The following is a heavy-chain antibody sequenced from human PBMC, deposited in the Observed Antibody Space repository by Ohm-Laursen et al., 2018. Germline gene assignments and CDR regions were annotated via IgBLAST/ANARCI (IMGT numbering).Heavy chain of an antibody. V-gene: IGHV3-48*03. CDR2: ISSSGSTI. J-gene: IGHJ4*02. CDR3: ARDNRDYYDSSGYYYHPVGDC. CDR1: GFTFSSYE. D-gene: IGHD3-22*01. Sequence: LTCAASGFTFSSYEMNWVRQAPGKGLEWVSYISSSGSTIYYADSVKGRFTISRDNAKNSLYLQMNSLRAEDTAVYYCARDNRDYYDSSGYYYHPVGDCWGQGTLVTVSS.